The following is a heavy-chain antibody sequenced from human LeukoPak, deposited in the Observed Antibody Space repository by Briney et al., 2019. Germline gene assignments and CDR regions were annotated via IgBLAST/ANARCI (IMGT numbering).Heavy chain of an antibody. CDR1: GFTFSSYA. D-gene: IGHD5-18*01. CDR3: ASLAALYSRDAFDI. J-gene: IGHJ3*02. V-gene: IGHV3-30*04. Sequence: GGSLRLSCAASGFTFSSYAMHWVRQAPGKGLEWVAVISYDGSNKYYADSVKGRFTISRDNSKNTLYLQMNSPRAEDTAVYYCASLAALYSRDAFDIWGQGTMVTVSS. CDR2: ISYDGSNK.